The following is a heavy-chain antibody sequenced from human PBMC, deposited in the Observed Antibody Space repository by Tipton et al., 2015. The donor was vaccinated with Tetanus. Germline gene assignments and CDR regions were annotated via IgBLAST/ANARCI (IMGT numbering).Heavy chain of an antibody. D-gene: IGHD3-3*01. V-gene: IGHV4-61*03. J-gene: IGHJ4*02. CDR2: IFGSGPS. CDR3: ARANFDSSKKGPFDS. CDR1: GGSLRGGDHH. Sequence: LRLSCTVSGGSLRGGDHHWRWIRQPPGKGLEWLAYIFGSGPSNFNYFPKSRISVSRDTSKNHFSLNLGSVTAADPGVYFCARANFDSSKKGPFDSWGQGTLVTVSA.